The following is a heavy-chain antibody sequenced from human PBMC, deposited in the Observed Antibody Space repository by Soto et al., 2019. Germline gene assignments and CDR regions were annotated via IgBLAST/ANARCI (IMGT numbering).Heavy chain of an antibody. CDR1: GGTFSSYA. D-gene: IGHD3-22*01. Sequence: QVQLVQSGAEVKKPGSSVKVSCKASGGTFSSYAINWVRQAPGQGLEWMGGIIPNFGTANYAQKFQGRVTITADESTSTAYMGPSRLRSEDTAVYYCAGNGISMIPRGWLDPWGQGTLVTVSS. CDR3: AGNGISMIPRGWLDP. V-gene: IGHV1-69*01. CDR2: IIPNFGTA. J-gene: IGHJ5*02.